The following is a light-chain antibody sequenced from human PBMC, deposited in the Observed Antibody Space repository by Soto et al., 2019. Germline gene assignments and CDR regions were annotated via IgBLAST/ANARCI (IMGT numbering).Light chain of an antibody. CDR3: QQYGSSPLS. CDR1: QSVSSSY. V-gene: IGKV3-20*01. CDR2: GAS. J-gene: IGKJ4*01. Sequence: EIVLTQSPGTLSFAPGERATLSCRARQSVSSSYLAWYQQKPGQAPSLLIYGASSRATGIPDRFSGRGSGTDFTLTIRRLEPEDFAVYYFQQYGSSPLSFDGGTKVEI.